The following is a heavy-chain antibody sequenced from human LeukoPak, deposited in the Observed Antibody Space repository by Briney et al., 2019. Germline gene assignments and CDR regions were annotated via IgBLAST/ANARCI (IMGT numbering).Heavy chain of an antibody. CDR3: AKCIVATNYYYYYMEV. V-gene: IGHV3-23*01. CDR2: ISGSGGST. J-gene: IGHJ6*03. CDR1: GFTFSSYA. Sequence: PGGSLRLSCAASGFTFSSYAMSWVRQAPGKGLEWVSAISGSGGSTYYADSVKGRFTISRDNSKNTPYLQMNSLRAEDTAVYYCAKCIVATNYYYYYMEVWGKGTTVTVSS. D-gene: IGHD5-12*01.